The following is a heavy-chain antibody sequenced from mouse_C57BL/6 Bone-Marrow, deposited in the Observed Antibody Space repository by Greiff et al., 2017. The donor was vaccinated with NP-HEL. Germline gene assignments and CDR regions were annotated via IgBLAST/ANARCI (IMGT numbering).Heavy chain of an antibody. CDR1: GFNIKDDY. V-gene: IGHV14-4*01. J-gene: IGHJ2*01. CDR2: IDTENGDT. CDR3: TSITTVAPYYFDY. Sequence: VQLQQSGAELVRPGASVKLSCTASGFNIKDDYMHWVKQRPEQGLEWIGWIDTENGDTEYASKFQGKATITADTSSNTAYLQLSSLTSEDTAVYYCTSITTVAPYYFDYWGQGTTLTVSS. D-gene: IGHD1-1*01.